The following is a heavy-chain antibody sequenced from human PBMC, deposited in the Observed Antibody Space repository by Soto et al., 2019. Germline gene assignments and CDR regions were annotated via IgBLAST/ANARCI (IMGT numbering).Heavy chain of an antibody. Sequence: ASVKVSCKASGYTFTSYYMHWVRQAPGQGLEWMGIINPSGGSTSYAQKFQGRVTMTRDTSTSTVYMELSSLRSEDTAVYYCARVKKHGIAVAGTFDYWGQGTLVTVSS. CDR3: ARVKKHGIAVAGTFDY. CDR2: INPSGGST. CDR1: GYTFTSYY. D-gene: IGHD6-19*01. V-gene: IGHV1-46*01. J-gene: IGHJ4*02.